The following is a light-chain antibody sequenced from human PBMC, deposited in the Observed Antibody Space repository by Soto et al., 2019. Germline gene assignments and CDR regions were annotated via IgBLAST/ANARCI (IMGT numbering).Light chain of an antibody. CDR3: QHYNSYSEA. CDR2: KAS. Sequence: DIQMTQSPSTLSESVGDRVTITCRASQTISSWLAWYQQKPGKAPKLLIHKASTLKSGVPSRFSGSGSGTEFTLTISSLQPDDFATYYCQHYNSYSEAFGQGTKVELK. V-gene: IGKV1-5*03. CDR1: QTISSW. J-gene: IGKJ1*01.